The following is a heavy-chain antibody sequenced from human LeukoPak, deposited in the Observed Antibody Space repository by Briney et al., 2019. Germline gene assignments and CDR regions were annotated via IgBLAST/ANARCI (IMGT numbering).Heavy chain of an antibody. D-gene: IGHD4-23*01. Sequence: ASVKVSCKASGYTFTGYYMHWVRQAPGQGLEWMGRINPNSGGTNYAQKFQGRVTMTRDTSISIAYMELSRLRSDDTAVYYCARLLVYGGNSDAFDIWGQGTMVTVSS. CDR3: ARLLVYGGNSDAFDI. J-gene: IGHJ3*02. CDR2: INPNSGGT. V-gene: IGHV1-2*06. CDR1: GYTFTGYY.